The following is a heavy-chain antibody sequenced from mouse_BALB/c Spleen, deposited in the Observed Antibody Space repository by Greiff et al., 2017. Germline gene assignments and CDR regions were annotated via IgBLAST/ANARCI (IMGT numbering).Heavy chain of an antibody. Sequence: QIQLQQSGAELMKPGASVKISCKATGYTFSSYWIEWVKQRPGHGLEWIGEILPGSGSTNYNEKFKGKATFTADTSSNTAYMQLSSLTSEDSAVYYCARDYRYDTFAYWGQGTLVTVSA. V-gene: IGHV1-9*01. CDR3: ARDYRYDTFAY. CDR2: ILPGSGST. CDR1: GYTFSSYW. D-gene: IGHD2-14*01. J-gene: IGHJ3*01.